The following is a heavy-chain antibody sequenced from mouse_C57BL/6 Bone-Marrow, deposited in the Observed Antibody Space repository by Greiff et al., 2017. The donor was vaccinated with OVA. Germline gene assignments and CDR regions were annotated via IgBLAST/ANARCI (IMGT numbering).Heavy chain of an antibody. CDR1: GFTFSSYG. CDR2: ISSGGSYT. V-gene: IGHV5-6*01. D-gene: IGHD2-5*01. Sequence: EVQGVESGGDLVKPGGSLKLSCAASGFTFSSYGMSWVRQTPDKRLEWVATISSGGSYTYYPDSVKGRFTISRDNAKNTLYLQMSSLKSEDTAMYYCARLYYSNYPTPWYFDVWGTGTTVTVSS. J-gene: IGHJ1*03. CDR3: ARLYYSNYPTPWYFDV.